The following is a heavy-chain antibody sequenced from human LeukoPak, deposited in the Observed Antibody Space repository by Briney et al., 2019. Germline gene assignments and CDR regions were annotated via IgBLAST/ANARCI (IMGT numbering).Heavy chain of an antibody. CDR3: ARDLTYYYDSSGYYTKTLYYYYGMDV. Sequence: GGSLRLSCAASGFTFSSYGMHWVRQAPGKGLEWVAVIWYDGSNKYYADSVKGRFTISRDNSKNTLYLRMNSLRAEDAAVYYCARDLTYYYDSSGYYTKTLYYYYGMDVWGQGTTVTVSS. J-gene: IGHJ6*02. D-gene: IGHD3-22*01. CDR1: GFTFSSYG. CDR2: IWYDGSNK. V-gene: IGHV3-33*01.